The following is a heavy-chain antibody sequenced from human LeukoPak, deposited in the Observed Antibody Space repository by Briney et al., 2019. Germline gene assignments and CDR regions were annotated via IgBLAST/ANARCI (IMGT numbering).Heavy chain of an antibody. CDR3: VNAIYDILTK. V-gene: IGHV3-64D*09. Sequence: GGSLRLPCLASGFTFSSYAMYWVRQAPGKGLEYVSVISSNGGNTLYADSVKGRFTISRDNSKNTLYLQMSSLKTEDTAVYYCVNAIYDILTKWGQGTLVTVSS. D-gene: IGHD3-9*01. CDR1: GFTFSSYA. J-gene: IGHJ4*02. CDR2: ISSNGGNT.